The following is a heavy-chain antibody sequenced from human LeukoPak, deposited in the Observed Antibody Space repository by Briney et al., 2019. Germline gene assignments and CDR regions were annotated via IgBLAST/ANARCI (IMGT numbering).Heavy chain of an antibody. CDR3: ARHLGWCNNTSGCDDESDAFDI. J-gene: IGHJ3*02. CDR1: GYSFTNYW. CDR2: IYPGDSDT. Sequence: GESLKISRKDSGYSFTNYWIGWVRQMPGKGLEWMGIIYPGDSDTRYSPSFQGQVTISVDKSISTAFLQWSSLKASDTAVYYCARHLGWCNNTSGCDDESDAFDIWGQGAMVTVSS. V-gene: IGHV5-51*01. D-gene: IGHD2-2*01.